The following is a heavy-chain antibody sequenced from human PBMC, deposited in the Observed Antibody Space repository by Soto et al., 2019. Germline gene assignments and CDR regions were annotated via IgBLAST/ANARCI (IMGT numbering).Heavy chain of an antibody. J-gene: IGHJ5*02. CDR1: GFTVSSDY. Sequence: EVQLVESGGGLIQPGGSLRLSCAASGFTVSSDYMSWVRQAPGKGLEWVSVIYTGGSTYYADSVKGRFTFSRDNSKKRRYLQMNSLRAEDTAVYYCARAYGGNPALFDPWGQGTLVTVSS. D-gene: IGHD4-17*01. CDR2: IYTGGST. V-gene: IGHV3-53*01. CDR3: ARAYGGNPALFDP.